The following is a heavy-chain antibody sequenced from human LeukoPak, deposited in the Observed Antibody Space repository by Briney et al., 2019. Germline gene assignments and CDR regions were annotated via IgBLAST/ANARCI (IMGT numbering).Heavy chain of an antibody. J-gene: IGHJ3*02. CDR1: GFTFDDYA. D-gene: IGHD3-16*01. V-gene: IGHV3-9*01. CDR3: AKAPLGFGDAFDI. CDR2: ISWNSGSI. Sequence: PGGSLRLSCAASGFTFDDYAMHWVRQAPGKGLEWVSGISWNSGSIGYADSVKGRFTISRDNAKNSLYLQMNSLRAEDTALYYCAKAPLGFGDAFDIWGQGTMVTVSS.